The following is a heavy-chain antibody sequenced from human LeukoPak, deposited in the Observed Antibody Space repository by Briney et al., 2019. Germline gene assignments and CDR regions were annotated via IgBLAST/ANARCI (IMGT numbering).Heavy chain of an antibody. CDR1: GGTFSSYT. CDR2: IIPILGTA. V-gene: IGHV1-69*08. Sequence: SVKVSCKASGGTFSSYTISWVRQAPGQGLEWMGRIIPILGTANYAQKFQGRVTITADKSTSTAYMELSSLRSEDTAVYYCARDQQGDSSSWYWGNNWFDPWGQGTLVTVSS. J-gene: IGHJ5*02. CDR3: ARDQQGDSSSWYWGNNWFDP. D-gene: IGHD6-13*01.